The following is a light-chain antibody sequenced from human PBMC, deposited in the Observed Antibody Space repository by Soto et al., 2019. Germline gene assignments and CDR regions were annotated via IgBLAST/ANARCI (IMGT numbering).Light chain of an antibody. J-gene: IGKJ4*01. Sequence: DIQMTQSPSSLSASVGDRVTITCQASQDIRNYLNWYQQKPGKAPNLLIYDASNLRAGVPSRFSGSGSGTEFTFTIISLQPEDIATHYCQHYDHLPPLSFGGGTKVEIK. CDR3: QHYDHLPPLS. CDR2: DAS. V-gene: IGKV1-33*01. CDR1: QDIRNY.